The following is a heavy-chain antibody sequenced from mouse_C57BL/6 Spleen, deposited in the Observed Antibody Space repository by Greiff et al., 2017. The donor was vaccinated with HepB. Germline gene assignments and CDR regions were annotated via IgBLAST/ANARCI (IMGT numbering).Heavy chain of an antibody. CDR3: ARKGITTVVVDY. V-gene: IGHV1-53*01. CDR2: INPSNGGT. CDR1: GYTFTSYW. D-gene: IGHD1-1*01. Sequence: QVQLQQPGTELVKPGASVKLSCKASGYTFTSYWMHWVKQRPGQGLEWIGNINPSNGGTNYNEKFKSKATLTVDKSSSTAYMQLISLTSEDSAVDYCARKGITTVVVDYWGQGATLTVSS. J-gene: IGHJ2*01.